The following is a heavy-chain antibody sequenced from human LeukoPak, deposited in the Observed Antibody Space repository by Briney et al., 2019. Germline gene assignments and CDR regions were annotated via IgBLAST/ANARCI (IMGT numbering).Heavy chain of an antibody. Sequence: SGGSLRLSCAASGFTFSSYAMSWVRQAPGKGLDWVSSISGSHGSTYYADSVKGRFTISRDNSKNTLFLQMNSLRAEDTAVYYCAKGVDYCSGGSCPADYWGPGTLVTVSS. D-gene: IGHD2-15*01. CDR1: GFTFSSYA. CDR2: ISGSHGST. J-gene: IGHJ4*02. CDR3: AKGVDYCSGGSCPADY. V-gene: IGHV3-23*01.